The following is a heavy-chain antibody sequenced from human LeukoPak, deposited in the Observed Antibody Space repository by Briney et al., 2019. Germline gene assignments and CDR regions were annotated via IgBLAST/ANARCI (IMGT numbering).Heavy chain of an antibody. CDR1: GGTFSSYA. CDR2: IIPILGIA. V-gene: IGHV1-69*04. D-gene: IGHD2-21*01. Sequence: SVKVSCKASGGTFSSYAISWVRQAPGQGLEWMGRIIPILGIANYAQKFQGRVTITADKSTSTAYMELSGLRSEDTAVYYCARDGIDSFDYWGQGTLVTVSS. CDR3: ARDGIDSFDY. J-gene: IGHJ4*02.